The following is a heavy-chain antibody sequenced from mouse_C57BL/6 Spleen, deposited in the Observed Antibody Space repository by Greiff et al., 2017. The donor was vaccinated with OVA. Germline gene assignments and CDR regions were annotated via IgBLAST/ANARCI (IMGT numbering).Heavy chain of an antibody. CDR3: ASKDYDYSYYAMDY. CDR1: GYTFTDYY. D-gene: IGHD2-4*01. V-gene: IGHV1-26*01. J-gene: IGHJ4*01. CDR2: INPNNGGT. Sequence: EVQLQQSGPELVKPGASVKISCKASGYTFTDYYMNWVKQSHGKSLEWIGDINPNNGGTSYNQKFKGKATLTVDKSSSTAYMELRSLTSEDSAVYYCASKDYDYSYYAMDYWGQGTSVTVSS.